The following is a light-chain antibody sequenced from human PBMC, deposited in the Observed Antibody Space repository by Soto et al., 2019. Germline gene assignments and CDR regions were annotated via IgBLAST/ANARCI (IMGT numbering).Light chain of an antibody. J-gene: IGKJ5*01. V-gene: IGKV1-39*01. CDR1: QSISRN. CDR2: AAS. CDR3: QQSYTPASIT. Sequence: DIQMTQSPSSLSASVGHRVTITCRASQSISRNLNWYQHKPGKAPKLLIYAASSLQNGVPSRFSGGGSGTEFTLSISSLQPEDFGTYYCQQSYTPASITFGQGTRLEIK.